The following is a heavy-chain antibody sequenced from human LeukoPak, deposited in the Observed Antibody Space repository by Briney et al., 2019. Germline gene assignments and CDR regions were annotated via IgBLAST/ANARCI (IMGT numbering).Heavy chain of an antibody. V-gene: IGHV4-59*01. Sequence: ASETLSLTCTVSGGSISSYYWSWIRQPPGKGLEWIGYIYYSGSTNYNPSLKSRVTISVDTSKNQFSLKLSSVNAADTAVYYCARDRADYYDSSGYYYVGGFDPWGQGTLVTVSS. D-gene: IGHD3-22*01. CDR2: IYYSGST. CDR3: ARDRADYYDSSGYYYVGGFDP. CDR1: GGSISSYY. J-gene: IGHJ5*02.